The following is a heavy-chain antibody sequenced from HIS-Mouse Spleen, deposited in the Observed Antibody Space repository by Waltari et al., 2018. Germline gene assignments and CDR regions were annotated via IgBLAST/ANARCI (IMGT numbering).Heavy chain of an antibody. J-gene: IGHJ4*02. V-gene: IGHV4-39*07. CDR2: IYYSGST. CDR3: ARATELELLDY. CDR1: GGSISSSSYY. D-gene: IGHD1-7*01. Sequence: QLQLQESGPGLVKPSATLSLTRTVSGGSISSSSYYWGWIRQPPGKGLEWIGSIYYSGSTYYNPSLKSRVTISVDTSKNQFSLKLSSVTAADTAVYYCARATELELLDYWGQGTLVTVSS.